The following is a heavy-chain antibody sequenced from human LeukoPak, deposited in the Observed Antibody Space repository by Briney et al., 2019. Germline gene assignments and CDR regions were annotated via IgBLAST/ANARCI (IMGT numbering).Heavy chain of an antibody. CDR1: GGSISGYY. Sequence: SETLSLTCTVSGGSISGYYWSWIRQPAGKGLEWIGRIYTSGSTNYNPSLKSLVTMSVDTSKNQFSLKLSSVTAADTAVYYCAREDPENDYGDYVRDYWGQGTLVTVYS. CDR3: AREDPENDYGDYVRDY. V-gene: IGHV4-4*07. CDR2: IYTSGST. J-gene: IGHJ4*02. D-gene: IGHD4-17*01.